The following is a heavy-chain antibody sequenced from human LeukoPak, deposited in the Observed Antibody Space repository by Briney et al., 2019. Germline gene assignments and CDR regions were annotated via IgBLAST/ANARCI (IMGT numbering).Heavy chain of an antibody. Sequence: GGSLRLSCAASGFTFSSYGMHWVRQAPGKGLEWVAVISYDGSNNYYADSVRGRFTISRDNSKNTLYLQMNSLRAEDTAVYYCAKESGQYDYWGQGTLVTVSS. CDR1: GFTFSSYG. J-gene: IGHJ4*02. V-gene: IGHV3-30*18. CDR2: ISYDGSNN. CDR3: AKESGQYDY. D-gene: IGHD3-3*01.